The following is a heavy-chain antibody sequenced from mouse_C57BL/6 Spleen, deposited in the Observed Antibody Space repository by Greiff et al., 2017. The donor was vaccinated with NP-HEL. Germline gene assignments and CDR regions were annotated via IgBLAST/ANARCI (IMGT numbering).Heavy chain of an antibody. V-gene: IGHV8-12*01. D-gene: IGHD1-1*01. CDR1: GFSLSTSGMG. CDR3: ARSLTTVVDYYAMDY. CDR2: IYWDDDK. J-gene: IGHJ4*01. Sequence: QVTLKVCGPGILQSSQTLSLTCSFSGFSLSTSGMGVSWIRQPSGKGLEWLAHIYWDDDKRYNPSLKSRLTISKDTSRNQVFLKITSVDTADTATYYCARSLTTVVDYYAMDYWGQGTSVTVSS.